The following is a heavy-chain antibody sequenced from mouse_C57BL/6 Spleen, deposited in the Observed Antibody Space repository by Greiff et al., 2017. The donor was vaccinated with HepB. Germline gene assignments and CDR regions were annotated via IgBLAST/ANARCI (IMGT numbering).Heavy chain of an antibody. V-gene: IGHV1-52*01. D-gene: IGHD3-2*02. CDR2: IDPSDSET. Sequence: QVQLKQPGAELVRPGSSVKLSCKASGYTFTSYWMHWVKQRPIQGLEWIGNIDPSDSETHYNQKFKDKATLTVDKSSSTAYMQLSSLTSEDSAVYYCARLRSYYFDYWGQGTTLTVSS. CDR3: ARLRSYYFDY. CDR1: GYTFTSYW. J-gene: IGHJ2*01.